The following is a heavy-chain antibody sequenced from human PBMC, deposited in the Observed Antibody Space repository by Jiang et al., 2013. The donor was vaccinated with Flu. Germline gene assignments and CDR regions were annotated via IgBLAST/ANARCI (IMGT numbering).Heavy chain of an antibody. CDR2: FYDGRSS. V-gene: IGHV4-59*08. CDR1: GGPISGFY. J-gene: IGHJ3*02. CDR3: ARHAPRITVFGVPTGAFDI. Sequence: GPGLVKPSETLSLTCTVSGGPISGFYWSWIRQSPGKGLEWIGYFYDGRSSDYNPSLKSRFITSVDTSKNQVSLRVESVTAADSAVYFCARHAPRITVFGVPTGAFDIWGQGTLVTVSS. D-gene: IGHD3-3*01.